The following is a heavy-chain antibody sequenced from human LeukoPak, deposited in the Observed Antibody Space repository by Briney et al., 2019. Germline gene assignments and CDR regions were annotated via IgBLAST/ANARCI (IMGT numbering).Heavy chain of an antibody. D-gene: IGHD3-22*01. V-gene: IGHV4-34*01. CDR3: ATLSNYYDSSGNYDGVDY. CDR2: INHSGST. CDR1: DGSFSGYY. J-gene: IGHJ4*02. Sequence: SETLSLTCAVYDGSFSGYYWSWIRQPPGKGLEWIGEINHSGSTNYNPSLKSRVTISVDTSKNQFSLKLSSVTAADTAVYYCATLSNYYDSSGNYDGVDYWGQGTLVTVSS.